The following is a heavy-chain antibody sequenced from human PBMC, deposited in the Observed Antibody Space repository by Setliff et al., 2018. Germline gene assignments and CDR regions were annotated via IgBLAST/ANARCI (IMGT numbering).Heavy chain of an antibody. CDR3: ARHFRSSKVQFLEYLTDYYMDL. CDR1: GGSISSSNYY. J-gene: IGHJ6*03. CDR2: IYHRGST. Sequence: SETLSLTCTVSGGSISSSNYYWGWIRQPPGKGLEWIGSIYHRGSTYYNPSLKGRVTISVDTSNNHFSLKLSSVTAADTAVYYCARHFRSSKVQFLEYLTDYYMDLWGKGATVTAP. D-gene: IGHD3-3*01. V-gene: IGHV4-39*01.